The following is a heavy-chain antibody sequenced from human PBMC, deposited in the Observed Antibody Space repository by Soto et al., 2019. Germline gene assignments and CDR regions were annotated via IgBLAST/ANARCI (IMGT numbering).Heavy chain of an antibody. CDR1: GYTFTSYA. J-gene: IGHJ4*02. CDR2: INAGNGNT. CDR3: ASREGQTGTFDY. V-gene: IGHV1-3*01. D-gene: IGHD1-1*01. Sequence: ASVKVSCKASGYTFTSYAMHWVRQAPGQRLEWMGWINAGNGNTKYSQKFQGRVTITRDTSASTAYMELSSLRFEDTAVYYCASREGQTGTFDYWGQGTLVTVSS.